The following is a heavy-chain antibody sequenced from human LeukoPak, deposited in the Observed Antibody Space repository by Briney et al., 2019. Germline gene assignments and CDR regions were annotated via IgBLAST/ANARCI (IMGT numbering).Heavy chain of an antibody. CDR3: VRNGGSFDY. J-gene: IGHJ4*02. CDR1: GFTFTNHL. Sequence: GGSLRLSCAASGFTFTNHLMSWVRQAPGKGREWVANINRDGSDKYYVDSAKGRFTISRDNAKNSLNLQMNSLTAEDTAVYYCVRNGGSFDYWGQGTLVTVSS. V-gene: IGHV3-7*01. CDR2: INRDGSDK. D-gene: IGHD3-10*01.